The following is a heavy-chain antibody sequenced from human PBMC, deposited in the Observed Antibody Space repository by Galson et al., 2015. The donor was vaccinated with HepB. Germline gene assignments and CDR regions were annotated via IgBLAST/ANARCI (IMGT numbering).Heavy chain of an antibody. J-gene: IGHJ6*02. CDR1: GFTFSSYG. Sequence: SLRLSCAASGFTFSSYGMHWVRQAPGKGLEWVAFIRYDGSNKYYADSVKGRFTISRDNSKNTLYLQMNSLRAEDTAVYYCAKDLEADIVVVPAAQYYYYGMDVWGQGTTVTVSS. D-gene: IGHD2-2*01. V-gene: IGHV3-30*02. CDR3: AKDLEADIVVVPAAQYYYYGMDV. CDR2: IRYDGSNK.